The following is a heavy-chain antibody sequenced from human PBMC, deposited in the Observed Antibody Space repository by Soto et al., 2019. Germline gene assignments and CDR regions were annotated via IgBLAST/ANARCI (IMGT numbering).Heavy chain of an antibody. Sequence: QVQLVQSGAEVEKPGASVKVSCRAFGSAFKSYDIHWVRHAAAQGPEWLGGMNPTTGHSVTSWKFQGRVSLTSHPSISTAFMELTNLRSAHTAVYDCATTVIIPVLVDSWGQGTQVTAS. CDR2: MNPTTGHS. V-gene: IGHV1-8*01. J-gene: IGHJ4*02. CDR1: GSAFKSYD. CDR3: ATTVIIPVLVDS. D-gene: IGHD4-17*01.